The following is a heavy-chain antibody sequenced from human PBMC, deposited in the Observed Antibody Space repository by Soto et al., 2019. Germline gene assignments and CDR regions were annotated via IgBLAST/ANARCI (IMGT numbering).Heavy chain of an antibody. D-gene: IGHD6-25*01. J-gene: IGHJ4*02. V-gene: IGHV3-53*01. CDR1: GFTVSNNY. Sequence: EVQLVESGGGLIQPGGSLRLSCAVSGFTVSNNYMSWVRQAPGKGLEGVSVIYSGGYTAYGDSVKGRFTISRDNSKNHLYSKKKSRRADAPAVYYWATQRGGGGYWGQGTLVTVSS. CDR3: ATQRGGGGY. CDR2: IYSGGYT.